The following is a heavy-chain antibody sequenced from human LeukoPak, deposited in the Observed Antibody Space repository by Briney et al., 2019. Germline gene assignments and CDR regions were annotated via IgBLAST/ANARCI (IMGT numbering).Heavy chain of an antibody. J-gene: IGHJ5*02. D-gene: IGHD3-16*01. CDR2: ISYDGSNK. V-gene: IGHV3-30*18. CDR3: AKPAGGRRARTESNWFDP. Sequence: GGSLRLSCAASGFTFSSYGMPWVRQAPGKGLEWVAVISYDGSNKYYADSVKGRFNISRDNSKNTLYLQMNSLRAEDTAVYYCAKPAGGRRARTESNWFDPWGQGTLVTVSS. CDR1: GFTFSSYG.